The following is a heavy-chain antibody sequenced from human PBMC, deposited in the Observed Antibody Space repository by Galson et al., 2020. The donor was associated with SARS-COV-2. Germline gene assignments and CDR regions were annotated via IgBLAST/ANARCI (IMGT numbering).Heavy chain of an antibody. J-gene: IGHJ4*02. CDR3: ARGVYYDSSDYYYVPPYFDY. D-gene: IGHD3-22*01. V-gene: IGHV3-48*04. CDR2: ISSNSGTM. CDR1: GFTFSSYS. Sequence: GGSLRLSCAASGFTFSSYSLNWVRQAPGKGLEWVSYISSNSGTMYYAGSVKGRFTISRDNAKNSLYLQMNSLRAEDTSVYYCARGVYYDSSDYYYVPPYFDYWCQGTLVTVSS.